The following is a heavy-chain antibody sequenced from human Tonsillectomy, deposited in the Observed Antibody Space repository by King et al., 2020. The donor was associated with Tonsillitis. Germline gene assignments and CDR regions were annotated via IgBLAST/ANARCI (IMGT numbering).Heavy chain of an antibody. CDR1: GLTFSSYA. D-gene: IGHD4-17*01. V-gene: IGHV3-23*04. J-gene: IGHJ6*03. Sequence: VQLVESGGGLVQPGGSLRLSCAASGLTFSSYAMTWVRQAPGKGLEWVSATSTSGATTYYADSVRGRFTISRDNSKNTLYLQMNSLRAEDTAVYYCAKHDHGDYYYYMDVWGKGTTVTVSS. CDR3: AKHDHGDYYYYMDV. CDR2: TSTSGATT.